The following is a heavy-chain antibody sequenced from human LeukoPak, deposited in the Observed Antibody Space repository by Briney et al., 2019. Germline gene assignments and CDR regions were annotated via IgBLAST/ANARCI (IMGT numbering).Heavy chain of an antibody. Sequence: GGSLRLSCAASGLTFSSYYMTWVRQAPGKGLEWVANINQDGSERHYVDSVKGRFTISRDNAKNSLYLQMNSLRAEDTAVYYCARDKIVGATFLDYWGQGTLVTVSS. CDR1: GLTFSSYY. V-gene: IGHV3-7*01. CDR3: ARDKIVGATFLDY. D-gene: IGHD1-26*01. J-gene: IGHJ4*02. CDR2: INQDGSER.